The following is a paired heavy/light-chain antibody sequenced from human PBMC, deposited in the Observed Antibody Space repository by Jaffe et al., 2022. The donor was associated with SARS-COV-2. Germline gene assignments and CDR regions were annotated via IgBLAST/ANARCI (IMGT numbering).Heavy chain of an antibody. Sequence: QVQLMQSGAEVKKPGASVKVSCKASGYTFANYYIHWVRQAPGRGLKWMGMIMSSGGTRNYAQEFQGRVTMTRDTSTSTVYMELRSLRSEDTAMYYCARGDTDRVTDYWGQGTLVSVS. CDR1: GYTFANYY. CDR2: IMSSGGTR. J-gene: IGHJ4*02. D-gene: IGHD5-18*01. V-gene: IGHV1-46*01. CDR3: ARGDTDRVTDY.
Light chain of an antibody. V-gene: IGKV1-39*01. J-gene: IGKJ4*01. CDR3: QQSYSAPLT. CDR2: AAS. Sequence: DIQMTQSPSSLSASVGDRVTITCRASQSISNHLNWYLREPGKAPKLLIYAASSLQSGVPPRFSGSGSGTDFTLTISSLQPEDFATYYCQQSYSAPLTFGGGTKVEVK. CDR1: QSISNH.